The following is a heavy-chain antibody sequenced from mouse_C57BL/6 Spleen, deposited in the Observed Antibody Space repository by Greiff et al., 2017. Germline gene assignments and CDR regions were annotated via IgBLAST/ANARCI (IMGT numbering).Heavy chain of an antibody. CDR3: ARDSGYRFDY. CDR2: IYPGDGDT. Sequence: VKLQESGPELVKPGASVKISCKASGYAFSSSWMNWVKQRPGKGLEWIGRIYPGDGDTNYNGKFKGKATLTADKSSSTAYMQLSSLTSEDSAVYFCARDSGYRFDYWGQGTTLTVSS. D-gene: IGHD3-2*02. J-gene: IGHJ2*01. CDR1: GYAFSSSW. V-gene: IGHV1-82*01.